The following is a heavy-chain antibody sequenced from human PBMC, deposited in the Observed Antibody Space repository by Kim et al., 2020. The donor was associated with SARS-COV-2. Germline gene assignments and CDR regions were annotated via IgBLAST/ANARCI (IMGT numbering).Heavy chain of an antibody. J-gene: IGHJ4*02. V-gene: IGHV5-10-1*01. CDR3: ARHVWYSSGWNNFDY. D-gene: IGHD6-19*01. Sequence: PSCQGHVTISADKSISTAYLQWSSLKASDTAMYYCARHVWYSSGWNNFDYWGQGTLVTVSS.